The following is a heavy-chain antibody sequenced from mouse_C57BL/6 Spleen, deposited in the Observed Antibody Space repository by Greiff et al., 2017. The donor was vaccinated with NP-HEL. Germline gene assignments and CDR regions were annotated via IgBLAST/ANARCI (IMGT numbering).Heavy chain of an antibody. CDR2: INPNYGTT. CDR3: ARNDYYGSSYDAMDY. D-gene: IGHD1-1*01. Sequence: VQLKQSGPELVKPGASVKISCKASGYSFTDYNMNWVKQSNGKSLEWIGVINPNYGTTSYNQKFKGKATLTVDQSSSTAYMQLNSLTSEDSAVYYCARNDYYGSSYDAMDYWGQGTSVTVSS. J-gene: IGHJ4*01. V-gene: IGHV1-39*01. CDR1: GYSFTDYN.